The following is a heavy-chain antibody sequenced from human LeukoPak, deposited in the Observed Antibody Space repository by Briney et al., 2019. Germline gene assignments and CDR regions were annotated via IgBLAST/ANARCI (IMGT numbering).Heavy chain of an antibody. D-gene: IGHD3-22*01. CDR2: IIPIFGTA. CDR1: GGTFSSYA. Sequence: GASVKVSCKASGGTFSSYAISWVRQAPGQGLEWMGGIIPIFGTANYAQKFQGRVAITTDESTSTAYMELSSLRSEDTAVYYCAREYDSSGYYRGGDAFDIWGQGTMVTVSS. J-gene: IGHJ3*02. V-gene: IGHV1-69*05. CDR3: AREYDSSGYYRGGDAFDI.